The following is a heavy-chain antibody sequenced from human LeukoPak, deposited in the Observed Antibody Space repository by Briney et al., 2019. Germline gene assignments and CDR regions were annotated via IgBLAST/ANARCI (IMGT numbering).Heavy chain of an antibody. Sequence: SETLSLTCTVSGGSANYYYWNWIRQPPGKGLEWIGYFYYSGSTNYNPSLKSRVTVSVDTSKNQFTLKLTSVTAADTAVYYCARIMKGDFWSGDSYYDYYYMDVWGKGTTVTVSS. CDR2: FYYSGST. D-gene: IGHD3-3*01. V-gene: IGHV4-59*02. J-gene: IGHJ6*03. CDR1: GGSANYYY. CDR3: ARIMKGDFWSGDSYYDYYYMDV.